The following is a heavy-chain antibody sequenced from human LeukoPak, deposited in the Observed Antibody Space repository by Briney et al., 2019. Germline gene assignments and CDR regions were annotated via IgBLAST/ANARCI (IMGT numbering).Heavy chain of an antibody. Sequence: ASVRVSCKASGYIFTAYYIHWVRQVPGQGPEWMGIIDPNGGSTSYALKFQGRLTLTRDTSTSTVFMDLSSLRSEDTSIYYCVRIGYSSGWYSGPYDYWGQGTLVTVSS. CDR2: IDPNGGST. D-gene: IGHD6-19*01. J-gene: IGHJ4*02. CDR3: VRIGYSSGWYSGPYDY. V-gene: IGHV1-46*01. CDR1: GYIFTAYY.